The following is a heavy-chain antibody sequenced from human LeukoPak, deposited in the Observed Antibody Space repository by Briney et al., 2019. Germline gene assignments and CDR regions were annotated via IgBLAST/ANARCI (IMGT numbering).Heavy chain of an antibody. J-gene: IGHJ6*02. CDR3: AKKARGYDPFYYYYGMDV. D-gene: IGHD5-12*01. V-gene: IGHV3-7*01. CDR2: IKQDGSEK. CDR1: GFTFSSYW. Sequence: GGSLRLSCAASGFTFSSYWMSWVRQAPGKGLEWVANIKQDGSEKYYVDSVKGRFTISRDNAKNSLYLQMNSLRAEDTAVYYCAKKARGYDPFYYYYGMDVWGQGTTVTVSS.